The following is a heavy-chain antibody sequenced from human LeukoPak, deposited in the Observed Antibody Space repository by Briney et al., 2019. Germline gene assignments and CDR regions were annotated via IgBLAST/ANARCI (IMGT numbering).Heavy chain of an antibody. CDR1: GGSISSYY. D-gene: IGHD1-26*01. CDR3: ARANSGSYYRAFDI. Sequence: SETLSLTCTVSGGSISSYYWSWIRQPPGKGLEWIGYIYYSGSTNYNPSLKSRVTISVDTSKNQFSLKLSSVTAADTAVYYCARANSGSYYRAFDIWGQGTMVTVSS. CDR2: IYYSGST. J-gene: IGHJ3*02. V-gene: IGHV4-59*01.